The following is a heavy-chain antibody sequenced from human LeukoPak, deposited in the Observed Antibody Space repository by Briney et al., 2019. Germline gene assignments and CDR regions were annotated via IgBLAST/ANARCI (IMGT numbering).Heavy chain of an antibody. V-gene: IGHV3-30*02. CDR1: GFTFSSNG. J-gene: IGHJ4*02. CDR3: ARDWGTSSLYLVN. Sequence: GGSLRLSCAASGFTFSSNGMHWARQAPGKGLEWVAFIQNDGNNKKYADSVKGRFTISRGNSKNTLYLQMNSLRAEDTAVYYCARDWGTSSLYLVNWGQGTLVTVSS. CDR2: IQNDGNNK. D-gene: IGHD6-6*01.